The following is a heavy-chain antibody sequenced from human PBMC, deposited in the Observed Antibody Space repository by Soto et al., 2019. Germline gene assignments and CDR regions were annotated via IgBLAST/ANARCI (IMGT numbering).Heavy chain of an antibody. V-gene: IGHV1-69*01. CDR1: EGTFSSYA. CDR3: ARSTRYYYDSSGYYYVPYYYGMDV. Sequence: QVQLVQSGAEVKKPGSSVKVSCKASEGTFSSYAISWVRQAPGQGLEWMGGIIPIFGTANYAQKFQGRVTITADESTSTAYMELSSLRSEDTAVYYCARSTRYYYDSSGYYYVPYYYGMDVWGQGTTVTVSS. J-gene: IGHJ6*02. CDR2: IIPIFGTA. D-gene: IGHD3-22*01.